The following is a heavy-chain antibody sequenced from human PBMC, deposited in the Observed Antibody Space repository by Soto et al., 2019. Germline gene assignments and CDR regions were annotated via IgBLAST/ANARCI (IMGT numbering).Heavy chain of an antibody. CDR1: GFTFSSFG. Sequence: EQLAESGGGVVQSGRSLRLSCEASGFTFSSFGMHWVRQAPGKGLEWVAVISYDGSDTYFADSVKGRFTISRDNSKNTVYLQRNSLRVEDTAVYYCVKDIHFLGIWYFDLWGRGSLVSVSS. CDR2: ISYDGSDT. J-gene: IGHJ2*01. CDR3: VKDIHFLGIWYFDL. D-gene: IGHD3-16*01. V-gene: IGHV3-30*18.